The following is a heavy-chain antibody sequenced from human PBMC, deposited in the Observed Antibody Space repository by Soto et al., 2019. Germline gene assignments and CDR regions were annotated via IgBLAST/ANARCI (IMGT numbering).Heavy chain of an antibody. J-gene: IGHJ4*02. CDR2: INAGNGNT. CDR1: GYTFTSYA. CDR3: AREDGDCSGGSCYFRPLTFFDY. Sequence: ASVKVSCKASGYTFTSYAMHWVRQAPGQRLEWMGWINAGNGNTKYSQKLQGRVTITRDTSASTAYMEMSSLRSEDTAVYYCAREDGDCSGGSCYFRPLTFFDYWGQGTLVTVSS. V-gene: IGHV1-3*01. D-gene: IGHD2-15*01.